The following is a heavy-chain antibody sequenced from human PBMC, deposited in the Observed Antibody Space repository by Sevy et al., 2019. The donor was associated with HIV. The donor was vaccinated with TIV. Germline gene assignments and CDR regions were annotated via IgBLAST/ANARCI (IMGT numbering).Heavy chain of an antibody. Sequence: GGSLRLSCAASGFTFSSYGMHWVRQAPGKGLEWVAVIWYDGSNKYYADSVKGRFTISRDNSKNTLYLQMNSLRAEDTAVYNCARDLADGYCSSTSGPRDGMDVWGQGTTVTVSS. CDR1: GFTFSSYG. CDR3: ARDLADGYCSSTSGPRDGMDV. J-gene: IGHJ6*02. V-gene: IGHV3-33*01. D-gene: IGHD2-2*03. CDR2: IWYDGSNK.